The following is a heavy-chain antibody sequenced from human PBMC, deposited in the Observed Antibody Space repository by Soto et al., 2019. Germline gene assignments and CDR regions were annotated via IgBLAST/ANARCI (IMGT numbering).Heavy chain of an antibody. D-gene: IGHD3-3*02. CDR3: ARDTETLGPRANDALDI. J-gene: IGHJ3*02. V-gene: IGHV1-3*01. CDR1: GYTFSAYT. Sequence: GASVKVSCKATGYTFSAYTMNWVRQAPGQSLEWMGWINAGSGNTKYSQNFQGRVSITRDTSASTVYMELTGLTSEDTAVYYCARDTETLGPRANDALDIWGQGKMVTVSS. CDR2: INAGSGNT.